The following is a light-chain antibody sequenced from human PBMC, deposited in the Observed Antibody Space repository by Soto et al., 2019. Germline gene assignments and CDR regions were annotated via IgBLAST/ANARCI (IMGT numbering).Light chain of an antibody. CDR3: QQYSTYPWT. Sequence: TQLTQSPSTLSASAGDRVTISCRASQTIGSYLAWYQQKRGEAPRLLIYDASSMQSGVPARFSGSGSGTEFTLTISSLQTDDFATYYCQQYSTYPWTFGQGTKVDIK. V-gene: IGKV1-5*01. CDR2: DAS. J-gene: IGKJ1*01. CDR1: QTIGSY.